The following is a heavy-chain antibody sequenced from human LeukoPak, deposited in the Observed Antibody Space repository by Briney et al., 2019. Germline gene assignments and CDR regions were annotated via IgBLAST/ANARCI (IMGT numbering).Heavy chain of an antibody. CDR3: ARVIAADDYDAFDI. Sequence: SVKVSCKASGGTFSSYAISWVRQAPGQGLEWMGRIIPILGIANYAQKFQGRVTITADKSTSTAYMELSSLRSEDTAVYYCARVIAADDYDAFDIWGQGTMVTVSS. V-gene: IGHV1-69*04. D-gene: IGHD6-13*01. J-gene: IGHJ3*02. CDR2: IIPILGIA. CDR1: GGTFSSYA.